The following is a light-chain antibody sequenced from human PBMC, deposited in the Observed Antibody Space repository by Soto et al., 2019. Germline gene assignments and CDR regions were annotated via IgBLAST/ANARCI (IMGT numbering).Light chain of an antibody. CDR3: QQYNDFPWT. V-gene: IGKV1-5*03. CDR2: RAS. CDR1: QSISSW. J-gene: IGKJ1*01. Sequence: DIQMTQSPSTLSASVGDRVTITCRASQSISSWLAWYQQKPGKAPNLLIYRASSLESGVPSRFSGSGYGTEFSFTISSLQPDDFATYYCQQYNDFPWTFGQGTKVEIK.